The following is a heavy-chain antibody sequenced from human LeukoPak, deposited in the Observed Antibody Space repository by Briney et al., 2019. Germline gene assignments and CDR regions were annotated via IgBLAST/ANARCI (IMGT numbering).Heavy chain of an antibody. D-gene: IGHD1-26*01. CDR2: IKGDGSGK. CDR3: AREKNHYSGSYYSY. V-gene: IGHV3-7*01. CDR1: GFTFSGSW. J-gene: IGHJ4*02. Sequence: GGSLRLSCAASGFTFSGSWMSWVRQAPGKGLEWVATIKGDGSGKFYVDSVKGRFAISRDDAKSSLFLQMDSLRSEDTAVYYCAREKNHYSGSYYSYWSQGTLVTVSS.